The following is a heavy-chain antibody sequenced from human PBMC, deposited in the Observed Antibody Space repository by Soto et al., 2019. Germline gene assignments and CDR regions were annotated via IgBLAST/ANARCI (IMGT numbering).Heavy chain of an antibody. V-gene: IGHV3-53*02. J-gene: IGHJ4*02. CDR2: LYSGGGT. Sequence: EVQLVETGGGLIQPGGSLRLSCAASGFTVSSNYMSWVRQAPGKGLEWISVLYSGGGTYYADSVKGRFTISRDNSKNTLYLPMNSLRAEETAVYYCAREGNYNSGDYWGQGTLVTVSS. D-gene: IGHD1-1*01. CDR3: AREGNYNSGDY. CDR1: GFTVSSNY.